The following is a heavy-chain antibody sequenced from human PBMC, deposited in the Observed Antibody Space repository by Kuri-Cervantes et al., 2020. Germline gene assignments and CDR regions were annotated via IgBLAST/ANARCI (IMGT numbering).Heavy chain of an antibody. Sequence: SVKVSCMASGGTLTYFVMNWVRQAPGQGLEWMGGIIPVFGTPNYAQKFQGRVTITTDESTSTVFMDLTSLRSEDTAVYYCATEGTLIRGVHALDYWGQGTLVTVSS. V-gene: IGHV1-69*05. CDR3: ATEGTLIRGVHALDY. CDR2: IIPVFGTP. D-gene: IGHD3-10*01. J-gene: IGHJ4*02. CDR1: GGTLTYFV.